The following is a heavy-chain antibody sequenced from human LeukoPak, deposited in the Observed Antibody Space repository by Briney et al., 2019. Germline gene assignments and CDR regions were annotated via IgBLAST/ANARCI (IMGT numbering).Heavy chain of an antibody. V-gene: IGHV4-59*01. CDR1: GGSISSYY. Sequence: NPSQTLSLTCTVSGGSISSYYWSWIRQPPGKGLEWIGYIYYSGSTNYNPSLKSRVTISVDTSKNQFSLKLSSVTAADTAVYYCAREGSSDSGSYLFDYWGQGTLVTVSS. D-gene: IGHD1-26*01. J-gene: IGHJ4*02. CDR3: AREGSSDSGSYLFDY. CDR2: IYYSGST.